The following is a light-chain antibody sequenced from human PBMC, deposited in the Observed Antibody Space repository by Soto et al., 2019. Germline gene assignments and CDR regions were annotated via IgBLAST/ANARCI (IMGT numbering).Light chain of an antibody. CDR3: QQYGSSLWT. J-gene: IGKJ1*01. Sequence: EIVFTLSPCTLSLSPGEGATLSCRASQSVSSSYLAWYQQKPGQAPRLLIYGASSRATGIPDRFSGSGSGTDFTLTISRLEPEDLAVYYCQQYGSSLWTFGQGSKVDIK. CDR1: QSVSSSY. V-gene: IGKV3-20*01. CDR2: GAS.